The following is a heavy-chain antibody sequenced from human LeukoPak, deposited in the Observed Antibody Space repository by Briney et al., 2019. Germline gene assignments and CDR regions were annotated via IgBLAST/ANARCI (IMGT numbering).Heavy chain of an antibody. J-gene: IGHJ4*02. CDR1: GFTFSSYA. V-gene: IGHV3-23*01. D-gene: IGHD3-22*01. CDR3: AKAVYYDSSGYYYFDY. CDR2: ISGSGGST. Sequence: GGSLRLSCAASGFTFSSYAMSWVRQAPGKGLEWVSAISGSGGSTYYADSVKGRFTISRDNSKNTLYLQMNSLRAKDTAVYYCAKAVYYDSSGYYYFDYWGQGTLVTVSS.